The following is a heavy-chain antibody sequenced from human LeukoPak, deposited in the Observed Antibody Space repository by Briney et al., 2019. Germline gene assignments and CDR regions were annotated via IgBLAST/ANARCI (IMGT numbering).Heavy chain of an antibody. CDR3: AKVQTPLGYYYMDV. CDR1: GFTFSSYG. Sequence: GGSLRLSCAASGFTFSSYGMHWVRQAPGKGLEWVAVIWYDGSNKYYADSVKGRFTISRDNSKNTLYLQMNSLRAEDTAVYYCAKVQTPLGYYYMDVWGKGTTVTVSS. V-gene: IGHV3-33*06. J-gene: IGHJ6*03. CDR2: IWYDGSNK.